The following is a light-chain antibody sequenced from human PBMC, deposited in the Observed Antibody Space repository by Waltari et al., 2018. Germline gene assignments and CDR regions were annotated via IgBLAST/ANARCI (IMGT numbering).Light chain of an antibody. J-gene: IGKJ1*01. V-gene: IGKV3-15*01. CDR1: QYLGSN. CDR3: QQYLNWPRT. Sequence: EIAMTQSPATLSVSPGERATLSCRTSQYLGSNLAWYQQKPGQAPRILIYEASTRATGVPARFGGSGSGTEFTLTITSLQSEDFAVYYCQQYLNWPRTFGQGTMVDIK. CDR2: EAS.